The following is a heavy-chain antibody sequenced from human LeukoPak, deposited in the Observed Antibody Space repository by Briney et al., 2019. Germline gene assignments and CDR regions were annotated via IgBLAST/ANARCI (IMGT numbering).Heavy chain of an antibody. J-gene: IGHJ4*02. D-gene: IGHD6-19*01. CDR3: ARCTAVAGILFY. Sequence: GASVTVSCKASGYTFTSYTIHWVRQAPGQRLEWMGWINAGNGNTNYAQKLQGRVTMTTDTSTSTAYMELRSLRSDDTAVYYCARCTAVAGILFYWGQGTLVTVSS. CDR2: INAGNGNT. CDR1: GYTFTSYT. V-gene: IGHV1-3*01.